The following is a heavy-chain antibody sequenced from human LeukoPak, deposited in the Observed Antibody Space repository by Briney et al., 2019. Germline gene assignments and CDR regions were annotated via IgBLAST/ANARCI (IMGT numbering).Heavy chain of an antibody. V-gene: IGHV3-43*01. CDR1: GFSFNEYS. D-gene: IGHD6-13*01. J-gene: IGHJ4*02. Sequence: GGSLRLSCAASGFSFNEYSMYWVRQVPGKGLECVSLITWDGGRTYYADSVKGRFIIPRDNSKNSLYLQMNSLRSEDTALYYCAKGHSSSWAYLDHWGQGTLVTVSS. CDR3: AKGHSSSWAYLDH. CDR2: ITWDGGRT.